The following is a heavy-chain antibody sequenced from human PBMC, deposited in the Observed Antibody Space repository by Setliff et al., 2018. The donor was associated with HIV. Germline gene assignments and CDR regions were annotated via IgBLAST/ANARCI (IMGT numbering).Heavy chain of an antibody. CDR1: VFTFNNYG. Sequence: VGSLRLSCAASVFTFNNYGMNWVRQAPGKGLEWVAFIRYDGSQKYYVDSVKGRFTISRDNSKNTLYLQMNSLRVEDTAVYYCAKDVCSGAYCYAYYYYGMDVWGQGTMVTVSS. CDR2: IRYDGSQK. D-gene: IGHD2-15*01. V-gene: IGHV3-30*02. CDR3: AKDVCSGAYCYAYYYYGMDV. J-gene: IGHJ6*02.